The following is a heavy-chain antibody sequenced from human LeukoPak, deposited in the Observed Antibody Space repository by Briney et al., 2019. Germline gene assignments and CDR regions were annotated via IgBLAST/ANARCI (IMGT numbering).Heavy chain of an antibody. CDR3: AGTLYSGYGLGSLGAFDI. D-gene: IGHD5-12*01. Sequence: GGSLRLSCAASGFTFSSNYMSWVRQAPGKGLEWVSLIYSSGDTYYAGSVKGRFTISRDNSKNTLYLQMNILRAEDTAVYHCAGTLYSGYGLGSLGAFDIWGQGTMVTVSS. J-gene: IGHJ3*02. V-gene: IGHV3-53*01. CDR2: IYSSGDT. CDR1: GFTFSSNY.